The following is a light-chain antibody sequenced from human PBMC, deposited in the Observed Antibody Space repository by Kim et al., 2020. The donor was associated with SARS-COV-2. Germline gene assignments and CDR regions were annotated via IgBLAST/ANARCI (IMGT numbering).Light chain of an antibody. Sequence: APGKSATVTCGGEDIGTKSVHLYQQKPGQAPVLVIYYDTDRPSGIPERFSASNSGNTATLTVSRVEAGDEADYYCQVWDSGSDQWVFGGGTQLTVL. V-gene: IGLV3-21*04. CDR3: QVWDSGSDQWV. CDR2: YDT. CDR1: DIGTKS. J-gene: IGLJ3*02.